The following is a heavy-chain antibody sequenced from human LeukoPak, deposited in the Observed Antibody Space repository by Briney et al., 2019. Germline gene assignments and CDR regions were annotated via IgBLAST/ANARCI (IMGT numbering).Heavy chain of an antibody. CDR1: GGSINSGDYY. J-gene: IGHJ3*02. V-gene: IGHV4-30-4*02. CDR2: IYNSGNT. CDR3: ARDSPPDDAFDI. Sequence: PSETLSLTCTVSGGSINSGDYYWNWIRQPPGKGLEWIGYIYNSGNTYYSPSLRSRVTISVDTSKNQFSLKLSSVTAADTAVYYCARDSPPDDAFDIWGQGTMVTVSS.